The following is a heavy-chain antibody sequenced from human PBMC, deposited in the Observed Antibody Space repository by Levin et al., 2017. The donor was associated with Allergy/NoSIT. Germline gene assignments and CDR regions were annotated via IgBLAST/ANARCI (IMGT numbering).Heavy chain of an antibody. CDR1: GFTFSTYA. V-gene: IGHV3-23*01. Sequence: AGGSLRLSCAASGFTFSTYAMSWVRQAPGKGLEWVSAITNSGGTTYYADSVKGRFTISRDNSKNTLNLQMNSLRDEDTAVYYCATLFRRTYPFDYWGQGTLVTVSS. CDR3: ATLFRRTYPFDY. CDR2: ITNSGGTT. J-gene: IGHJ4*02. D-gene: IGHD3/OR15-3a*01.